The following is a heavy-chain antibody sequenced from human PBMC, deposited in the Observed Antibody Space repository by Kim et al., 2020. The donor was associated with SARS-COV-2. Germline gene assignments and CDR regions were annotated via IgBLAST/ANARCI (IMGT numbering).Heavy chain of an antibody. D-gene: IGHD5-18*01. Sequence: YHPSLKRRVTISVDTSKNQFSLKLSSVTAADTAVYYCARHGDTAMVTPDYWGQGTLVTVSS. CDR3: ARHGDTAMVTPDY. V-gene: IGHV4-39*01. J-gene: IGHJ4*02.